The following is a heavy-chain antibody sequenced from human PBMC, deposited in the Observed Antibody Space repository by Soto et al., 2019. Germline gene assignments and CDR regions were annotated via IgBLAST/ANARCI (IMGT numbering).Heavy chain of an antibody. D-gene: IGHD5-18*01. CDR1: GFTFRTYW. J-gene: IGHJ6*02. CDR2: INREGSEK. Sequence: EVQLVESGGGLVQPGGSLRLSCAASGFTFRTYWLSWVRQVPGKGLEWVANINREGSEKNYVDSVKGRFTISRDNARNSLYLPMSTLRAEDTALNFCARDGSNSWYSYDYHGMDVWGQGTTVTVSS. V-gene: IGHV3-7*05. CDR3: ARDGSNSWYSYDYHGMDV.